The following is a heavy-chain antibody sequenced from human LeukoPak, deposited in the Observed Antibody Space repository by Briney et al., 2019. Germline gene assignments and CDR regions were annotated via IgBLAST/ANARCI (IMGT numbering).Heavy chain of an antibody. CDR3: ARVQWLVRTGYYYMDV. CDR2: IYSGGST. D-gene: IGHD6-19*01. CDR1: GFTFSSYG. J-gene: IGHJ6*03. Sequence: PGGSLRLSCAASGFTFSSYGMSWVRQAPGKGLEWVSVIYSGGSTYYADSVKGRFTISRDNSKNTLYLQMNSLRAEDTAVYYCARVQWLVRTGYYYMDVWGKGTTVTISS. V-gene: IGHV3-66*01.